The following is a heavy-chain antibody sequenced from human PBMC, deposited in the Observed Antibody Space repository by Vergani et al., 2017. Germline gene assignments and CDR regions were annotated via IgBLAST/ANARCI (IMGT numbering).Heavy chain of an antibody. CDR1: GDTFVYYG. V-gene: IGHV1-18*01. CDR2: ISVYNGNT. D-gene: IGHD6-13*01. CDR3: ARGLTYSSSQRWWELPDY. Sequence: QVQLVQSGAEVKKPGASVKVSCKASGDTFVYYGISWVRQAPGQGLEWMGWISVYNGNTNYAQGLQGRVTMTTDTSTSTAYMELRSLTSDDTAVYYCARGLTYSSSQRWWELPDYWGQGTLVTVSS. J-gene: IGHJ4*02.